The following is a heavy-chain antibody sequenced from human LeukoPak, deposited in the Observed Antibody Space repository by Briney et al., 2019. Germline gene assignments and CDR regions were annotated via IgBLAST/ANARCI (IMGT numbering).Heavy chain of an antibody. CDR2: SHYSGTT. CDR3: ARSASTSSRSAFDC. D-gene: IGHD2-2*01. V-gene: IGHV4-59*01. Sequence: PSETLSLTCTVSGGSMSSYYWSWIRQPPGKGLEWIGYSHYSGTTNYNPSLKSRVTISVDTSKNQFSLTLSSVTAADTAVYYCARSASTSSRSAFDCWGQGTVVTVSS. CDR1: GGSMSSYY. J-gene: IGHJ3*01.